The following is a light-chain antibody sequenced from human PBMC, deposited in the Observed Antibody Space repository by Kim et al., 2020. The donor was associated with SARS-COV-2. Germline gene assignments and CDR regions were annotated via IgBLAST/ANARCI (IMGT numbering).Light chain of an antibody. CDR2: DVT. J-gene: IGLJ2*01. V-gene: IGLV2-14*04. CDR3: SSYTRINANVI. CDR1: SRDIGAYNH. Sequence: QSITISCTGTSRDIGAYNHFAWYQQYPGKVPKLLIFDVTKRPSGVSNRFSGSKSGNTASLTISGLQAEDEADYYCSSYTRINANVIFGGGTQLTVL.